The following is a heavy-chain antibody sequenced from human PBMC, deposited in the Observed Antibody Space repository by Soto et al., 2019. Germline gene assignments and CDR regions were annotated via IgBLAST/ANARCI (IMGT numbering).Heavy chain of an antibody. D-gene: IGHD2-15*01. CDR3: ARGDRGGSVSPARYYYSGLDV. V-gene: IGHV3-23*01. J-gene: IGHJ6*02. CDR1: GFTFSSYA. CDR2: VSAGGDMT. Sequence: GGSLRLSCAASGFTFSSYAMSWIRQAPGKWLEWVSSVSAGGDMTYYSDSVKGRFTISRDNSNNALFLQMNSLRIEDTALYYCARGDRGGSVSPARYYYSGLDVWGQGXTLTV.